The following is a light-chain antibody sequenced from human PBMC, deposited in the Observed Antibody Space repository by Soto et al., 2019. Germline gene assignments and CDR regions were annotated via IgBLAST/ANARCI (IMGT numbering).Light chain of an antibody. CDR1: QSVSSNY. V-gene: IGKV3-20*01. Sequence: EIVLTHSPGTLSLSPCGRATLSFSASQSVSSNYLAWYQQKPGQAPRLLIYGASSRATGIPDRFSGSGSGTDFTLTIRRLEPEDFAVYYCQQYGSSYPWTFGQGTKVDIK. CDR2: GAS. CDR3: QQYGSSYPWT. J-gene: IGKJ1*01.